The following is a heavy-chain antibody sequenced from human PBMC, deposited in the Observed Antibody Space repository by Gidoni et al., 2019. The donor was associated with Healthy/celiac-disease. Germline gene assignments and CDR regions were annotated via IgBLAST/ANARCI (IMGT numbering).Heavy chain of an antibody. V-gene: IGHV3-21*06. CDR3: ARGPLSIVAAGSAFDI. Sequence: EVQLVESGGGLVTPGWSLRLSCAASGFTFSTSSMNWVRQAPGKGLEWVSSISSSSSYIYYADSVKGRFTISRDHAKNSLYLQMNSLRAEDTAVYYCARGPLSIVAAGSAFDIWGQGTMVTVSS. CDR1: GFTFSTSS. D-gene: IGHD6-13*01. CDR2: ISSSSSYI. J-gene: IGHJ3*02.